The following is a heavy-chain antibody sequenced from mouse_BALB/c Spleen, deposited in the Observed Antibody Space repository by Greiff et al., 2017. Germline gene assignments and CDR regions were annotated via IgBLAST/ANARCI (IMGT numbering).Heavy chain of an antibody. J-gene: IGHJ3*01. CDR3: ARSDWFAY. CDR2: ISTYYGDA. Sequence: VMLVESGAELVRPGVSVKISCKGSGYTFTDYAMHWVKQSHAKSLEWIGVISTYYGDASYNQKFKGKATMTVDKSSSTAYMELARLTSEDSAIYYCARSDWFAYWGQGTLVTVSA. V-gene: IGHV1S137*01. CDR1: GYTFTDYA.